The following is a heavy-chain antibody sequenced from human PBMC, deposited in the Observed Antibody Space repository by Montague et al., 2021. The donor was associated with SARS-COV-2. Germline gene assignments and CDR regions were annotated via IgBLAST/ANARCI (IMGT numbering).Heavy chain of an antibody. CDR2: IYHSGTT. J-gene: IGHJ3*02. V-gene: IGHV4-38-2*02. CDR3: VREKAGGLRNVFDI. CDR1: GFSIGSGDY. Sequence: SETLSLTCTVSGFSIGSGDYWGWIRQPPGKGLEWIGSIYHSGTTXXNPSLQSRLTMSIDTSANRFSLRLTSVTAADTAAFFCVREKAGGLRNVFDIWGQGTTVTVSS.